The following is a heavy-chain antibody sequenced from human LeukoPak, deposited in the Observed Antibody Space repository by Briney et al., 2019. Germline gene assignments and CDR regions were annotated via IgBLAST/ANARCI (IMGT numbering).Heavy chain of an antibody. CDR1: GFTFSSYW. J-gene: IGHJ4*02. Sequence: GGSLRLSCAASGFTFSSYWMHWVRQVPGKGLVWVSGINTDGSTTSYADSVKGRFTISRDNSENTLYLQMKSLRAEDTAVYYCARGDGYNFFDYWGQGTLVTVSS. CDR3: ARGDGYNFFDY. D-gene: IGHD5-24*01. CDR2: INTDGSTT. V-gene: IGHV3-74*01.